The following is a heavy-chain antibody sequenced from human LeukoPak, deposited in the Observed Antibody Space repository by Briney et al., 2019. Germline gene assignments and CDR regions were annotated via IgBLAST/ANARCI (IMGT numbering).Heavy chain of an antibody. V-gene: IGHV3-48*03. D-gene: IGHD4-17*01. CDR1: GFIFNSYE. CDR3: AGDNIENGDLDYLDY. J-gene: IGHJ4*02. CDR2: ISYSGNSI. Sequence: GGSLRLSCAASGFIFNSYEMNWVRQAPGKGLEWVAYISYSGNSIYYADSVKGRFTISRDNAKNSLYLHMSSLRPEDTAVYYCAGDNIENGDLDYLDYWGQGTLVTVSS.